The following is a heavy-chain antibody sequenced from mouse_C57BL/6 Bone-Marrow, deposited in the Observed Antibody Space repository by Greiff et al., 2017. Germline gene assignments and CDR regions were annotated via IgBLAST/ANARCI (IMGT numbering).Heavy chain of an antibody. CDR2: IFPGSGST. Sequence: VKLVESGPELVKPGASVKISCKASGFTFTDYYINWVKQRPGQGLEWIGWIFPGSGSTYYNEKFKGKATLTVDNSSSTAYMLLSSLTSEDSAVYFCARCGFYYGISFAYWGQGTLVTVSA. V-gene: IGHV1-75*01. D-gene: IGHD1-1*01. CDR1: GFTFTDYY. CDR3: ARCGFYYGISFAY. J-gene: IGHJ3*01.